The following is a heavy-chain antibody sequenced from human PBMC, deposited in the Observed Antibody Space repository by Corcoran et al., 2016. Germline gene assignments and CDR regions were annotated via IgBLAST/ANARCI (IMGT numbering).Heavy chain of an antibody. CDR3: ARDRGIGVARRRYYGMDV. CDR2: ISSSSSTI. CDR1: GFTFSSYS. D-gene: IGHD6-19*01. J-gene: IGHJ6*02. Sequence: EVQLVESGGGLVQPGGSLRLSCAASGFTFSSYSMNWVRQAPGKGLEWVSYISSSSSTIYYADSVKGRFTISRENAKNSLYLQMNSLRAEDTAVYYCARDRGIGVARRRYYGMDVWGQGTTVTVSS. V-gene: IGHV3-48*04.